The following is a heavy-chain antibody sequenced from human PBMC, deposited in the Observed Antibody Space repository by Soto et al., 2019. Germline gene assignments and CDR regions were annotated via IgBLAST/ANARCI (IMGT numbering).Heavy chain of an antibody. V-gene: IGHV4-31*03. CDR1: GGSISSGGYY. CDR3: ARVYYYDSSGYSLDNWYFDL. CDR2: IYYSGST. D-gene: IGHD3-22*01. J-gene: IGHJ2*01. Sequence: SETLSLTCTVSGGSISSGGYYWSWIRQHPGKGLEWIGYIYYSGSTYYNPSLKSRVTISVDTSKNQFSLKLSSATAADTAVYYCARVYYYDSSGYSLDNWYFDLWGRGTLATVSS.